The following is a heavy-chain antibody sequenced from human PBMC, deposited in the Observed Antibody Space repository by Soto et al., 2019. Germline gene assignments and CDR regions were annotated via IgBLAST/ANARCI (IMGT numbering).Heavy chain of an antibody. D-gene: IGHD1-7*01. Sequence: QVQLVQSGAEVKKPGSSVKVSCKASGGTFSSYAISWVRQAPGRGLEWMGGIIPIFGTANYAQKFQGRVTITADESTSTAYMELSSLRSEDTAVYYCASQGSYNWNYGGPGDYWGQGTLVTVSS. CDR1: GGTFSSYA. CDR3: ASQGSYNWNYGGPGDY. CDR2: IIPIFGTA. V-gene: IGHV1-69*01. J-gene: IGHJ4*02.